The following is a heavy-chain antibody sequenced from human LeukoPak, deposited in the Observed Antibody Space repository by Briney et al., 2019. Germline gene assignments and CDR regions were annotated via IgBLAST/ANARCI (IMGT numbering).Heavy chain of an antibody. J-gene: IGHJ4*02. Sequence: GGSLRLSCAASGFTFSSYWMHWVRQAPGKGLVWVSRINSDGSSTSYADSVKGRFAISRDNAKNTLYLQMNSLRAEDTAVYYCARYDYVWGSYPAFDYWGQGTLVTVSS. CDR1: GFTFSSYW. CDR3: ARYDYVWGSYPAFDY. CDR2: INSDGSST. V-gene: IGHV3-74*01. D-gene: IGHD3-16*02.